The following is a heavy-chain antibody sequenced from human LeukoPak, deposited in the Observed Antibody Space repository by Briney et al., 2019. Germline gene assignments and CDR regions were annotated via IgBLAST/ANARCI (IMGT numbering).Heavy chain of an antibody. D-gene: IGHD5-18*01. V-gene: IGHV3-64*01. CDR2: ISDNGGTT. Sequence: GGSLRLSCVASGLTFSSFAMHWVRQIPGKGLECLAAISDNGGTTYYSSSVKGRFTISRDNSKNTLYLQMASLRPEDTAVYYCVKGGYGYTHNSNWFDSWGQGTLVTVSS. CDR1: GLTFSSFA. CDR3: VKGGYGYTHNSNWFDS. J-gene: IGHJ5*01.